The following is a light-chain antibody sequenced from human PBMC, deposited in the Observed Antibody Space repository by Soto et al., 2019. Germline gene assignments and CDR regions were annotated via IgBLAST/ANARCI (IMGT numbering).Light chain of an antibody. CDR2: SNN. CDR3: ATWDDSLNGVV. Sequence: QSVLTQPTSASGTPGQRVTISCSGSRSNIGSNTVNWYQQLPGTAPKLLIYSNNQRPPGVPDRFSGSKSGTSASLAISGLQSEDEADYYGATWDDSLNGVVFGGGTKLTVL. J-gene: IGLJ2*01. V-gene: IGLV1-44*01. CDR1: RSNIGSNT.